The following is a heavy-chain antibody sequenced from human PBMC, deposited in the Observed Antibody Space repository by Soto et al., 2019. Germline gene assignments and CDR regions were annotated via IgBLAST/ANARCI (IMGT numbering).Heavy chain of an antibody. CDR3: ARLMYYYDSSGYANRLIDY. D-gene: IGHD3-22*01. V-gene: IGHV2-5*02. Sequence: SGPTLVNPTQTLTPTCTFSGFSLSTSGVGVGWIRQPPGKALEWLALIYWDDDKRYSPSLKSRLTITKDTSKNQVVLTMTNMDSVDTATYYCARLMYYYDSSGYANRLIDYWGKGTLVTFYS. CDR1: GFSLSTSGVG. J-gene: IGHJ4*02. CDR2: IYWDDDK.